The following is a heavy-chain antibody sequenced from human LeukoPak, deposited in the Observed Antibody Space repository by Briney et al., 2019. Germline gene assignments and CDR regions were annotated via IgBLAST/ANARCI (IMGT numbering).Heavy chain of an antibody. J-gene: IGHJ4*02. CDR2: IYPSGST. D-gene: IGHD3-22*01. V-gene: IGHV4-38-2*02. Sequence: SETLSLTCTVSGYSISSGYYWGWIRQPPGKGLEWIGSIYPSGSTYYNPSLKSRVTISVDTSKNQFSLKLSSVTAADTAVYYCARDGVNYYDISGYDIWGRGTLVTVSS. CDR3: ARDGVNYYDISGYDI. CDR1: GYSISSGYY.